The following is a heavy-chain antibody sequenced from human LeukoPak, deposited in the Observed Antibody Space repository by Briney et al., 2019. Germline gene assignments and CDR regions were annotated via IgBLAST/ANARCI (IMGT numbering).Heavy chain of an antibody. D-gene: IGHD3-22*01. CDR3: ARVKYYYDSSGYSDAFDI. J-gene: IGHJ3*02. CDR1: GYSISSGYY. V-gene: IGHV4-38-2*01. Sequence: SETLSLTCAVSGYSISSGYYWGWIRQPPGKGLEWIGSIYHSGSTYYNPSLKSRVTISVDTSKNQFSLKLSSVTAADTAVYYCARVKYYYDSSGYSDAFDIWGQRTMVTVSS. CDR2: IYHSGST.